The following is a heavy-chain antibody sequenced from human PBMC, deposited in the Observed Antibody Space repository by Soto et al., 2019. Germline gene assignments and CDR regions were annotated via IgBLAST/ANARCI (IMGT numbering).Heavy chain of an antibody. Sequence: SETLSLTCTVSGASISSYYWSWIRQPPGKGLEWIGYTYYSGGTNYNPSLKRRVTISVDTSYNQFSLKLSSVTAADTAVYYCARAGVAGTYYFHYWGQGTLVTVSS. CDR1: GASISSYY. V-gene: IGHV4-59*01. D-gene: IGHD6-19*01. CDR2: TYYSGGT. CDR3: ARAGVAGTYYFHY. J-gene: IGHJ4*02.